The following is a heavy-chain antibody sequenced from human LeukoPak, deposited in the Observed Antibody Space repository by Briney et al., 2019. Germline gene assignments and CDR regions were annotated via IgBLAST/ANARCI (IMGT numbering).Heavy chain of an antibody. CDR2: INTDGSRT. J-gene: IGHJ6*03. D-gene: IGHD3-16*02. Sequence: GGSLRLSCAASGFTFNSYWIHWVRQAPGKGLVWVSRINTDGSRTNYADSVKGRFAISRDDAKNTVHLQMYSLGAKDSAVYYCVRGASLAYYMDVWGKGTTVTVSS. V-gene: IGHV3-74*01. CDR1: GFTFNSYW. CDR3: VRGASLAYYMDV.